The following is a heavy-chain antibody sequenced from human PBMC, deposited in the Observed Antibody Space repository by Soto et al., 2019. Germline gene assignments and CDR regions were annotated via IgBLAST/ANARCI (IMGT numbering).Heavy chain of an antibody. D-gene: IGHD3-9*01. CDR2: IYYSGST. V-gene: IGHV4-59*08. Sequence: SETLSLTCTVSGGSISSYYWSWIRQPPGKGLEWIGYIYYSGSTNYNPSLKSRVTISVDTSKNQFSLKLSSVTAADTAVYYCARLTQLRYFDWLLSDNWFDPWGQGTLVTVSS. CDR3: ARLTQLRYFDWLLSDNWFDP. CDR1: GGSISSYY. J-gene: IGHJ5*02.